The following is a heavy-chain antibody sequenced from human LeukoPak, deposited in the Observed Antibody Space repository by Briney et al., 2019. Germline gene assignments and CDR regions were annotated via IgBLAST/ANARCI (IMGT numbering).Heavy chain of an antibody. J-gene: IGHJ4*02. CDR3: AREDDSNGYYYGRCNY. Sequence: PGGSLRHSCAASGFTFSSNDMNWVRQAPGKGLEWVSYISGSGSTIHYADSVKGRFTISRDNARNSLYLQMNSLRAEDTAVYYCAREDDSNGYYYGRCNYWGQGTLVTVSS. CDR2: ISGSGSTI. V-gene: IGHV3-48*03. D-gene: IGHD3-22*01. CDR1: GFTFSSND.